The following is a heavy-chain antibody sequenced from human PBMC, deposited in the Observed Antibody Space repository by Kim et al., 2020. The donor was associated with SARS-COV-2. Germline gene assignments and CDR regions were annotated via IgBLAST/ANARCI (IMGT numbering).Heavy chain of an antibody. CDR3: ARRDSTGYYFVDY. Sequence: GESLKISCKGSGYRFTTYWIGWVRQKPGKGLEWMGIIYPADSDTRYSPSFQGQVTISADNSISTAYLQWSSLKASDTAIYYCARRDSTGYYFVDYWGQGTLVTVSS. CDR2: IYPADSDT. V-gene: IGHV5-51*01. J-gene: IGHJ4*02. CDR1: GYRFTTYW. D-gene: IGHD3-22*01.